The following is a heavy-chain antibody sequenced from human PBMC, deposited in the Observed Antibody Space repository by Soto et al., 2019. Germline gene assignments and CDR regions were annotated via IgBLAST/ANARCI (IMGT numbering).Heavy chain of an antibody. J-gene: IGHJ1*01. CDR1: GFTFDDYA. CDR2: ISWNSGSI. D-gene: IGHD3-16*01. V-gene: IGHV3-9*01. CDR3: TKPGYDYIWGIYRSGAPFDY. Sequence: GGSLRLSCAASGFTFDDYAMHWVRQAPGKGLEWVSGISWNSGSIGYADSVKGRFTISRDNAKNSLYLQMNSLRAEDTALYYWTKPGYDYIWGIYRSGAPFDYGGRGTRGAVPS.